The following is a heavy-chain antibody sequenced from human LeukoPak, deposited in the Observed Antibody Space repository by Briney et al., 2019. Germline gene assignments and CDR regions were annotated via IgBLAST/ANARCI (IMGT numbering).Heavy chain of an antibody. D-gene: IGHD2-15*01. CDR1: GGSVSIGNYY. CDR3: ASGSLVVGTSAFDI. V-gene: IGHV4-61*01. J-gene: IGHJ3*02. Sequence: SETLSLTCTVSGGSVSIGNYYWSCIRQPPGKGLEWIGYIYYSGSTNYNPSLKSRVTISVDTSKNQFSLKLTSVTLADTAVYYCASGSLVVGTSAFDIWGQGTMVTVSS. CDR2: IYYSGST.